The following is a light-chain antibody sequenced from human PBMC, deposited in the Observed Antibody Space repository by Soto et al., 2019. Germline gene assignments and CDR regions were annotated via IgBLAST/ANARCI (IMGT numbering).Light chain of an antibody. Sequence: QSALTQPASVSGSPGQSITISCTGTSSDVGSYNLVSWYQQHPGKAPKLMIYEVTKRPSGVSNRFSGSKSGNTASLTISGLQDEDEADYYCCSYVGSSTLVFGGGTKLTVL. CDR2: EVT. CDR1: SSDVGSYNL. J-gene: IGLJ3*02. CDR3: CSYVGSSTLV. V-gene: IGLV2-23*02.